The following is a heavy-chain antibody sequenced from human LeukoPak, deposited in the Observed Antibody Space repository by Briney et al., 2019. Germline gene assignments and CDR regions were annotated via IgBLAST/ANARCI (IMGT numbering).Heavy chain of an antibody. V-gene: IGHV3-53*01. CDR3: ARELRYFDWFNWFDP. CDR1: GFTVSSNY. D-gene: IGHD3-9*01. CDR2: IYSGGST. Sequence: PGGSLRLSCAASGFTVSSNYMSWVRQAPGKGLEWVSVIYSGGSTYYADSVKGRFTISRDNSRNTLYLQMNSLRAEDTAVYYCARELRYFDWFNWFDPWGQGTLVTVSS. J-gene: IGHJ5*02.